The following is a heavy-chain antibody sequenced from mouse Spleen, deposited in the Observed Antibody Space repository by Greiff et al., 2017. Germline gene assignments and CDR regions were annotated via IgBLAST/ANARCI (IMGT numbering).Heavy chain of an antibody. V-gene: IGHV5-9*04. Sequence: EVKLMESGGGLVKPGGSLKLSCAASGFTFSSYTMSWVRQTPAKRLEWVATISSGGGNTYYPDSVKGRFTISRDNARNTLYLQMSSLRSEDTAMYYCARQAYSNYGYAMDYWGQGTSVTVSS. CDR1: GFTFSSYT. CDR2: ISSGGGNT. D-gene: IGHD2-5*01. J-gene: IGHJ4*01. CDR3: ARQAYSNYGYAMDY.